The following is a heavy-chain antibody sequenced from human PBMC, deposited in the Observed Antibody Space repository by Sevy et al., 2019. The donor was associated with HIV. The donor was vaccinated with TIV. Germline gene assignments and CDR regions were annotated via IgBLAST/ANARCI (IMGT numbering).Heavy chain of an antibody. CDR2: ISWSSGNI. CDR3: VTDRSGSYSFDY. V-gene: IGHV3-9*01. CDR1: GFTFDDYT. Sequence: GGSLRLSCAASGFTFDDYTMNWVRQAPGKGLEWVSGISWSSGNIAYADSVEGRFTISRDNAKNSLYLQMNSLRIEDTALYYCVTDRSGSYSFDYWGQGTQVTVSS. J-gene: IGHJ4*02. D-gene: IGHD1-26*01.